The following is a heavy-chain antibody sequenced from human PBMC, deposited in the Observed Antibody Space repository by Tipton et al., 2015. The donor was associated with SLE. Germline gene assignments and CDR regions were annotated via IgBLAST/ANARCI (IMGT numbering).Heavy chain of an antibody. CDR2: IKEDGSEK. D-gene: IGHD6-19*01. V-gene: IGHV3-7*01. Sequence: SLRLSCAASGFTFSNSWMHWVRQAPGKGLEWVANIKEDGSEKYYVDSVKGRFTISRDNAKNSLYLQMNSLRAEDTAVYYCARGIAVWGQGALVTVSS. CDR3: ARGIAV. CDR1: GFTFSNSW. J-gene: IGHJ4*02.